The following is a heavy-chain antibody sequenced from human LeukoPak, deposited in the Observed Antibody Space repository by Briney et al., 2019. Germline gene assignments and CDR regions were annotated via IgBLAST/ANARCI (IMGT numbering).Heavy chain of an antibody. CDR2: INPNSGGT. D-gene: IGHD2-2*01. CDR3: ARSIVVVPAAGSYYYYGMDV. V-gene: IGHV1-2*02. Sequence: ASVKVSCTASGYTFTGYYMHWVRQAPGQGLEWMGWINPNSGGTNYAQKFQGRVTMTRDTSISTAYMELSRLRSDDTAVYYCARSIVVVPAAGSYYYYGMDVWGQGTTVTVSS. J-gene: IGHJ6*02. CDR1: GYTFTGYY.